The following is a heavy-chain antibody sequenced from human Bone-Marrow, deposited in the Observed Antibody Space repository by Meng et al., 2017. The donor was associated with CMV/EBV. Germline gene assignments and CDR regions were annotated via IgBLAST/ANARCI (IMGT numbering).Heavy chain of an antibody. Sequence: GESLKISCAASGFTFSSYAMHWVRQAPGKGLEWVAVISYDGSNKYYADSVKGRFTISRDNSKNTLYLQMNSLRAEDTAVYYCAAWDDAFAIWGQGPMVTGSS. V-gene: IGHV3-30*04. CDR1: GFTFSSYA. D-gene: IGHD1-26*01. J-gene: IGHJ3*02. CDR2: ISYDGSNK. CDR3: AAWDDAFAI.